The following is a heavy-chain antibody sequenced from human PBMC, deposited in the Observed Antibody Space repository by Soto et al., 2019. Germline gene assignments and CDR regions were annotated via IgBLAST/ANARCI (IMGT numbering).Heavy chain of an antibody. CDR2: INHSGGT. Sequence: PSETLSLTCAVYGGSFSAYYWSWIRQPPGKGLEWIGEINHSGGTSYNPSLKSRVTISVDTSKSQFSLKLTSVTAADRAVYYCARGSVDTVDSCGFYEYWGQGTPVTVSS. CDR1: GGSFSAYY. V-gene: IGHV4-34*01. J-gene: IGHJ4*02. CDR3: ARGSVDTVDSCGFYEY. D-gene: IGHD3-22*01.